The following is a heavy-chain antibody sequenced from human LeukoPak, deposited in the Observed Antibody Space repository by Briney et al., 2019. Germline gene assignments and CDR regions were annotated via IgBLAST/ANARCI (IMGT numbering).Heavy chain of an antibody. V-gene: IGHV1-2*02. CDR2: INPNSGGT. CDR1: GYTFTGYY. J-gene: IGHJ4*02. Sequence: ASVKVSCKASGYTFTGYYMHWVRQAPGQGLEWMGWINPNSGGTNYAQKFQGRVTMTRDTSIRTAYMELSRLRSDDTAVYYCARDLFPGRGGYFDYWGQGTLVTVSS. CDR3: ARDLFPGRGGYFDY. D-gene: IGHD3-10*01.